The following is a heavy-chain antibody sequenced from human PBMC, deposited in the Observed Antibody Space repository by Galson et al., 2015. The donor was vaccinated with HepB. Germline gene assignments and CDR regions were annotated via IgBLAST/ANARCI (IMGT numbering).Heavy chain of an antibody. CDR1: GFTFSGYS. D-gene: IGHD3-22*01. CDR2: ISTRGTSV. V-gene: IGHV3-48*04. Sequence: SLRLSCAASGFTFSGYSMNWVRQAPGKGLEWVSYISTRGTSVSYADAVKGRFTVSRDNAKNSLYLQMNNLRAEDTAVYYCARGPRYYYDSSGPGYFDYWGQGTLVTGSA. J-gene: IGHJ4*02. CDR3: ARGPRYYYDSSGPGYFDY.